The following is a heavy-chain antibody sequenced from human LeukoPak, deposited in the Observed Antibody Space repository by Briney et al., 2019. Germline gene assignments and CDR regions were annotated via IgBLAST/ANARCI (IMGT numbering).Heavy chain of an antibody. V-gene: IGHV1-69*04. CDR1: GGTFSSYA. D-gene: IGHD3-22*01. CDR2: IIPILGIA. Sequence: SVKVSCKASGGTFSSYAISWVRQAPGQGLEWMGRIIPILGIANYAQKFQGRVTITADKSTSTAYMELSGLRSEDTAVYCCASSATYYYDSSGYYYIYWGQGTLVTVSS. CDR3: ASSATYYYDSSGYYYIY. J-gene: IGHJ4*02.